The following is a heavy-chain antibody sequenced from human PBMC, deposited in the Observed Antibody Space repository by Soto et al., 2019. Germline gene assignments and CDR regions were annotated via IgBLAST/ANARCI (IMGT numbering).Heavy chain of an antibody. J-gene: IGHJ4*02. D-gene: IGHD3-16*02. Sequence: EVQLLESGGGLVQPGGSLRLSCAASGFTFSSYGLSWVRQAPGKGLEWVSGISGSGGSTYYADSVKGRFTISRDNSKNTLYLQMNSLRAEDTAVYYCAKSLGDMVTFGGVIIVTLGDYWGQGTLVTFTS. CDR1: GFTFSSYG. CDR3: AKSLGDMVTFGGVIIVTLGDY. CDR2: ISGSGGST. V-gene: IGHV3-23*01.